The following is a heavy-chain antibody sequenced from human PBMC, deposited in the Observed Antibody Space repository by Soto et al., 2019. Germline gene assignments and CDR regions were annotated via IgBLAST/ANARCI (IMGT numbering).Heavy chain of an antibody. CDR2: ISGSGATP. CDR3: AKAGGCHTTWNFNS. Sequence: EVQLLESGGGSVQPGGSLRLSCAASGFSFSGYAMAWVRQAPGKGLEWVSGISGSGATPYYADSVKGRCTISRDNSKNTLSLQVNRLSAEDTAVYHCAKAGGCHTTWNFNSGGHGCLVTVSS. V-gene: IGHV3-23*01. D-gene: IGHD1-1*01. CDR1: GFSFSGYA. J-gene: IGHJ4*03.